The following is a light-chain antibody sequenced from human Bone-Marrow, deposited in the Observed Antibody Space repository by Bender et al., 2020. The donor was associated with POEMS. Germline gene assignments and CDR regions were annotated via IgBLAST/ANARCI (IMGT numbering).Light chain of an antibody. CDR2: EVT. Sequence: QSALTQPPSVSGSPGQSITISCTGTSSDVGNYNFVSWYQQHPGKAPKLIIYEVTKRPSGVSHRFSGSKSGNTASLTISGRQSEEEDHYYCCSYARRSTYVFGTGAAVT. CDR1: SSDVGNYNF. J-gene: IGLJ1*01. V-gene: IGLV2-23*02. CDR3: CSYARRSTYV.